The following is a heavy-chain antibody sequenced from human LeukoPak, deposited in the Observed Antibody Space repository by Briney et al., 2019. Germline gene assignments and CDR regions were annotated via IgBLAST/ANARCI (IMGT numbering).Heavy chain of an antibody. V-gene: IGHV4-30-4*01. J-gene: IGHJ4*02. CDR2: IYYSGST. D-gene: IGHD6-13*01. CDR3: ARAPDYSSSWWPLDY. CDR1: GGSISSGDYY. Sequence: SQTLSLTCTVSGGSISSGDYYWSWIRQPPGKGLEWIGYIYYSGSTYYNPSLKSRVTISVDTSKNQFSLKLSSVTAADTAVYYCARAPDYSSSWWPLDYWGQGTLVTVSS.